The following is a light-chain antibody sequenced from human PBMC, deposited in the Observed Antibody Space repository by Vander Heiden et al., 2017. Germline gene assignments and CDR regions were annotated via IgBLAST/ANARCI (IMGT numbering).Light chain of an antibody. V-gene: IGKV3-11*01. J-gene: IGKJ2*01. Sequence: EIVLTQSPATLSLSPGERATLSCRASQSISSYLAWYQQKPGQAPRLLIYDASSRATGIPARFSGSESGTDFTLTISSLEPEDFAVYYCEQRSYWPYTFGRGPTWRSN. CDR2: DAS. CDR3: EQRSYWPYT. CDR1: QSISSY.